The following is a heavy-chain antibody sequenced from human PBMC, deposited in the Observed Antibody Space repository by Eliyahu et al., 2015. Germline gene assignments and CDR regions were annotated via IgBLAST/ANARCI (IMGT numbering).Heavy chain of an antibody. Sequence: QVQLVQSGAEVKKPGSSVKVSCKASGGXFSSXAISWVRQAPGQGLEWMGGIIPIFGTANYAQKFQGRVTITADESTSTAYMELSSLRSEDTAVYYCARDRGGCGGDCQDAFDIWGQGTMVTVSS. D-gene: IGHD2-21*01. CDR3: ARDRGGCGGDCQDAFDI. CDR2: IIPIFGTA. V-gene: IGHV1-69*01. CDR1: GGXFSSXA. J-gene: IGHJ3*02.